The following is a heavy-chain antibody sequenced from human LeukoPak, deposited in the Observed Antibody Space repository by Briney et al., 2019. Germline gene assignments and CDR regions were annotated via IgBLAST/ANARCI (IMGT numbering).Heavy chain of an antibody. CDR2: IYYSGST. D-gene: IGHD3-3*01. CDR3: ARTYYDFWSGSPGPYYFDY. V-gene: IGHV4-59*11. Sequence: SETLSLTCSVSGGSISSHYWSWIRQPPGKGLEWIGYIYYSGSTKYNPSLKSRVTISVDTSKNQFSLKLSSVTAADTAVYYCARTYYDFWSGSPGPYYFDYWGQGTLVTVSS. CDR1: GGSISSHY. J-gene: IGHJ4*02.